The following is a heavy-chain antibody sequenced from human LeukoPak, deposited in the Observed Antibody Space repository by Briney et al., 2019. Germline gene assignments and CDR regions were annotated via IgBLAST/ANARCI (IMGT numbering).Heavy chain of an antibody. V-gene: IGHV3-23*01. Sequence: PGGSLRLSCAASGFTFSSYAMSWVRQAPGKGLEWVSAISGSGGSTYYADSVKGRFTISRDNSKNTLYLQMNSLRAEDTAVYYCAKDLVVAATPYYYYGMDVWGQGTTVTVSS. D-gene: IGHD2-15*01. CDR3: AKDLVVAATPYYYYGMDV. CDR2: ISGSGGST. CDR1: GFTFSSYA. J-gene: IGHJ6*02.